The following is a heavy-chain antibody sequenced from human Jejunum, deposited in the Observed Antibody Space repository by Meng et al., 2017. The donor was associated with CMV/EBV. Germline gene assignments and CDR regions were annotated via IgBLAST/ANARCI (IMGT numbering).Heavy chain of an antibody. D-gene: IGHD3-3*01. V-gene: IGHV3-21*01. J-gene: IGHJ6*02. CDR1: GFTFTSYS. CDR2: ISSSSSYI. CDR3: ARAGGIYDSPDV. Sequence: SGFTFTSYSMNWVRPAPGKGLEWVSSISSSSSYIYYADSVKGRFTISRDNAKNSLYLQMNSLRAEDTAVYYCARAGGIYDSPDVWGQGTKVTVSS.